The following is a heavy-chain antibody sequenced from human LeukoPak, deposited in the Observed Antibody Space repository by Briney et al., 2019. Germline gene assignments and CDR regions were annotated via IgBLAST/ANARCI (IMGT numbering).Heavy chain of an antibody. V-gene: IGHV3-48*04. CDR2: ISSSSSTI. CDR3: ARWSDSYGYDYYYGMDV. J-gene: IGHJ6*02. CDR1: GFTFSSYS. Sequence: GGSLRLSCAASGFTFSSYSMNWVRQAPGKGLEWVSYISSSSSTIYYADSVKGRFTISRDNAKNSLYLQMNSLRAEDTAVYYCARWSDSYGYDYYYGMDVWGQGTTVTVSS. D-gene: IGHD5-18*01.